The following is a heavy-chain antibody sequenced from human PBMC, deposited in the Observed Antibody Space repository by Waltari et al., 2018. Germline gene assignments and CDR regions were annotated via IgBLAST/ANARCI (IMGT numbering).Heavy chain of an antibody. CDR1: GYTFTGYY. V-gene: IGHV1-2*06. CDR2: INPNSGGT. CDR3: ARDLPGYCSSTSCSKGGY. J-gene: IGHJ4*02. Sequence: QVQLVQSGAEVKKPGASVKVSCKASGYTFTGYYMHWVRQAPGQGLEWMGRINPNSGGTNYAQKFQGRVTMTRDTSISTAYMELSRLRSDDTAVYYCARDLPGYCSSTSCSKGGYWGQGTLVTVSS. D-gene: IGHD2-2*01.